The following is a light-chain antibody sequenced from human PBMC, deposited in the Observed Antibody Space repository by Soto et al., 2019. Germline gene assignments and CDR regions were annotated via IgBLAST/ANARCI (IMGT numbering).Light chain of an antibody. CDR2: DAS. CDR3: QKYTSAPPWT. J-gene: IGKJ1*01. Sequence: DIQMTQSPSSLSASVGDRVTITCRATQDISRYLAWYQQKPGKVPDLLIYDASTLQQGVPSRFSGSGSGTDFTLTISSLQPEDVATYYCQKYTSAPPWTFGQGTKVEI. CDR1: QDISRY. V-gene: IGKV1-27*01.